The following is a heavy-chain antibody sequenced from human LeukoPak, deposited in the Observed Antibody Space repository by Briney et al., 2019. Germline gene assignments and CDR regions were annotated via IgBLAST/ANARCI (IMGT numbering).Heavy chain of an antibody. D-gene: IGHD2-21*02. CDR1: GFTFSIYG. V-gene: IGHV3-48*04. CDR2: ISSSGSTI. J-gene: IGHJ4*02. CDR3: ARVSVTALDY. Sequence: GGSLRLSCAASGFTFSIYGMHWVRQAPGKGLEWVSYISSSGSTIYYADSVKGRFTISRDNAKNSLYLQMNSLRAEDTAVYYCARVSVTALDYWGQGTLVTVSS.